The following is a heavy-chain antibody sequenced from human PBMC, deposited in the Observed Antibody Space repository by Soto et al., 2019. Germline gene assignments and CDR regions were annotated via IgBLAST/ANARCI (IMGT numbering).Heavy chain of an antibody. J-gene: IGHJ5*02. Sequence: SETLSLTCTVSGGSISSYYWSWIRQPAGKGLEWIGRIYTSGSTNYNPSLKSRVTMSVDTSKNQFSLKLSSVTAADTAVYYCARGQIDFWSGYYTNWFDPLGQGTLVNVST. V-gene: IGHV4-4*07. D-gene: IGHD3-3*01. CDR2: IYTSGST. CDR1: GGSISSYY. CDR3: ARGQIDFWSGYYTNWFDP.